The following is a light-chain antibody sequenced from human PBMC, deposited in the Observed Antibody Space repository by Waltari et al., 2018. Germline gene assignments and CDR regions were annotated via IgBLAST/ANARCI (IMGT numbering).Light chain of an antibody. CDR2: SNN. Sequence: QSVLTQPPSASGTPVQRVTISCSGSSSNIGSTTVHWYQQLPGTAPKRCIYSNNHRPSGSPDRFSGSKSGTSASLAISGLQAEDEADDYCSAWDDSLNGYVFGTGTKVTVL. CDR1: SSNIGSTT. CDR3: SAWDDSLNGYV. V-gene: IGLV1-44*01. J-gene: IGLJ1*01.